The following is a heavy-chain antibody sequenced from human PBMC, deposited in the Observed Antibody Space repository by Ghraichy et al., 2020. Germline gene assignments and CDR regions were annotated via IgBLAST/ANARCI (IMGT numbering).Heavy chain of an antibody. D-gene: IGHD3-22*01. CDR2: IIPIFGTA. J-gene: IGHJ6*03. CDR1: GGTFSSYA. Sequence: SVKVSCKASGGTFSSYAISWVRQAPGQGLEWMGGIIPIFGTANYAQKFQGRVTITADKSTSTAYMELSSLRSEDTAVYYCARDHGSGYYYYYYFYMDVWGKGTTVTVSS. V-gene: IGHV1-69*06. CDR3: ARDHGSGYYYYYYFYMDV.